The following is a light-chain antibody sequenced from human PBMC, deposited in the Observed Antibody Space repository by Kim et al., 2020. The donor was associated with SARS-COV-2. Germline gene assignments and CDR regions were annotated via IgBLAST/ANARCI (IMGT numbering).Light chain of an antibody. Sequence: SVSPGERATLSCRASHSVGSNVAWYQQKPGQAPRLLIYGASTRATDVPARFSGSGSGTEFTLIISSLQSEDLADYFCQQYDDWPPWTFGQGTKVEI. CDR3: QQYDDWPPWT. J-gene: IGKJ1*01. V-gene: IGKV3-15*01. CDR1: HSVGSN. CDR2: GAS.